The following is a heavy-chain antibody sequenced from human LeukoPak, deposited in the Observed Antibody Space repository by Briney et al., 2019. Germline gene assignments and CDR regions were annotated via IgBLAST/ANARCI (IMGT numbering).Heavy chain of an antibody. J-gene: IGHJ4*02. CDR3: ARDTYYTSGTYYIDYFDS. V-gene: IGHV4-59*11. Sequence: SETLSLTCTVSGGSMSSHYWSWVRQPPGKELEWVGYISHGGQTFSNPSLSSRVTISVDTSNKQFSLKQTSVTAADTAVYFCARDTYYTSGTYYIDYFDSWGQGALVTVSS. CDR1: GGSMSSHY. D-gene: IGHD3-10*01. CDR2: ISHGGQT.